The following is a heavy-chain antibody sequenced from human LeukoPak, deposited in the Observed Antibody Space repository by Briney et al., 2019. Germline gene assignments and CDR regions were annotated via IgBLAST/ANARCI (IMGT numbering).Heavy chain of an antibody. J-gene: IGHJ6*03. D-gene: IGHD5/OR15-5a*01. CDR1: GGTFSSYA. CDR2: IIPIFGTA. V-gene: IGHV1-69*13. Sequence: SVKVSCKASGGTFSSYAISWVRQAPGQGLEWMGGIIPIFGTANYAQKFQGRVTITADESTSTAYMELSSLRSEDTAVYYCARRLDYYYYMDVWGQRDHGHRLL. CDR3: ARRLDYYYYMDV.